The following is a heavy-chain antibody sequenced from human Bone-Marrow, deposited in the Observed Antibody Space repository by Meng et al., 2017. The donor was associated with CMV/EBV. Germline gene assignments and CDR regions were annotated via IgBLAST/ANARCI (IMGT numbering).Heavy chain of an antibody. CDR3: ARASLTNVDSDAYYFVFSV. CDR1: GYTFSNYY. Sequence: ASVKLSCKASGYTFSNYYMNWVRQAPGQGLEWMGIIDPSGGRTRYAQRFQGRVTLTGDTSTSTVYMELSSLKSEDTAVYYCARASLTNVDSDAYYFVFSVWG. D-gene: IGHD3-16*01. V-gene: IGHV1-46*01. J-gene: IGHJ3*01. CDR2: IDPSGGRT.